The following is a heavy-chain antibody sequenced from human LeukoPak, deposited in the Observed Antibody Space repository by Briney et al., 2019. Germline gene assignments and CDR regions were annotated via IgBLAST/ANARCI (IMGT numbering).Heavy chain of an antibody. Sequence: GGSLRLSCAASGFTFSSYRMNWVRQVPGTGLEWVSYISSSSGTIYYADSVKGRFTISRDNAKNSLFLQMNSLRAEDTAVYYCARAVRGRWLPRLGYYFDYWGQGTLVTVSS. CDR1: GFTFSSYR. CDR2: ISSSSGTI. J-gene: IGHJ4*02. D-gene: IGHD3-16*01. V-gene: IGHV3-48*01. CDR3: ARAVRGRWLPRLGYYFDY.